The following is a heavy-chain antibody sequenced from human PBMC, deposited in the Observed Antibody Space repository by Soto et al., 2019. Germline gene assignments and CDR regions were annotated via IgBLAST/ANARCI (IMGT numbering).Heavy chain of an antibody. J-gene: IGHJ4*02. CDR3: ALEPTGTAGFDY. D-gene: IGHD2-21*02. V-gene: IGHV1-2*02. Sequence: QVQVVQSGAEVKKPGASVKVSCKASGHTFTGHNMHWVRQAPGQGLEWMGLIDLDIGDTKYAQKFQGRVTSTSDTSITTAYMELRGLRSDDTAVYYCALEPTGTAGFDYWGQATLVTVSS. CDR2: IDLDIGDT. CDR1: GHTFTGHN.